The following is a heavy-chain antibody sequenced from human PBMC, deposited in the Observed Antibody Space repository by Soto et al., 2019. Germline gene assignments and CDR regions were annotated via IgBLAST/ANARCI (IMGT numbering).Heavy chain of an antibody. CDR2: INAGNGNT. D-gene: IGHD6-19*01. J-gene: IGHJ4*02. CDR3: ARVSGISVAEV. V-gene: IGHV1-3*01. Sequence: QVQLVQSGAEVKKPGASVKVSCKASGYTFTSYAMHWVRQAPGQRLEWMGWINAGNGNTKYSQKFQGRGTITRDTSASTAYMELSSLRSEDTAVYYCARVSGISVAEVWGQGTLVTVSS. CDR1: GYTFTSYA.